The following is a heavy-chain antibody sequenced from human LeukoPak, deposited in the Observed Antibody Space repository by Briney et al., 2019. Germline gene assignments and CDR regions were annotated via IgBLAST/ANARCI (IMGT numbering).Heavy chain of an antibody. J-gene: IGHJ5*02. D-gene: IGHD3-10*01. CDR2: IDDNGST. Sequence: SQTLSLTCTVSGDSISSGDYYWSWIRQPPGKGLEWIGYIDDNGSTYYNPSLKSRLIMSVDMSKNQFSLTLSSVTAADTAMYSCARGPPRVGELLRSYNWFDPWGRGTLVIVSS. V-gene: IGHV4-30-4*08. CDR3: ARGPPRVGELLRSYNWFDP. CDR1: GDSISSGDYY.